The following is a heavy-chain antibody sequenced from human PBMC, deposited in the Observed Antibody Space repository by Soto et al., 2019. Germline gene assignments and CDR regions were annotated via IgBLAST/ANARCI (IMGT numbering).Heavy chain of an antibody. V-gene: IGHV4-59*01. CDR1: GGSISSYY. J-gene: IGHJ5*02. Sequence: PSETLSLTCTVSGGSISSYYWSWIRQPPGKGLEWIGYIYYSGSTNYNPSLKSRVTISVDTSKNQFSLKLSSVTAADTAVYYCARVVPPRFERNNWFDPWGQGTLVTVSS. CDR3: ARVVPPRFERNNWFDP. CDR2: IYYSGST.